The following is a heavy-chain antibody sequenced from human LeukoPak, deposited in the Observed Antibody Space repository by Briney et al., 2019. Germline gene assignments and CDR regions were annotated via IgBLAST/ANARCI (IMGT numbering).Heavy chain of an antibody. V-gene: IGHV3-9*01. CDR3: ASLGIGGGYDTAGDY. J-gene: IGHJ4*02. Sequence: PPGGSLRLSCAASGFNFDDYAMHWVRQAPGKGLEWVSGISWNSGSIYYADSVKGRFTISRDNAKNSLYLQMNSLRAEDTAVYYCASLGIGGGYDTAGDYWGQGTLVTVSS. CDR2: ISWNSGSI. D-gene: IGHD5-12*01. CDR1: GFNFDDYA.